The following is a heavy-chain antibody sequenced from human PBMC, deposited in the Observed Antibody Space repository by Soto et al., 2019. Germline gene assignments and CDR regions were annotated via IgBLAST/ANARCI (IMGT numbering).Heavy chain of an antibody. CDR1: GFTVSSYH. Sequence: GGSLRFSCAASGFTVSSYHMSWVRQAPGKGLEWVSIIYSAGSADFADSVKGRFTISRDNSKNTLYLQMSSLRAEDTAVYYCTRVYSSSYHYFDYWGQGTLVTVSS. V-gene: IGHV3-66*01. D-gene: IGHD6-13*01. CDR3: TRVYSSSYHYFDY. J-gene: IGHJ4*02. CDR2: IYSAGSA.